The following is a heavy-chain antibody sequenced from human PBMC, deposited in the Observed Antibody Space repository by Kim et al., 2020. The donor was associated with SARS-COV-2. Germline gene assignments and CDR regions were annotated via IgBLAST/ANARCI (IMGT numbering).Heavy chain of an antibody. CDR1: GFTVSGNF. V-gene: IGHV3-53*01. J-gene: IGHJ4*02. CDR3: ARDRANTGFFDY. CDR2: IYTNRET. Sequence: GGSLRLSCAASGFTVSGNFMSWVRQAPGKGLEWVSAIYTNRETYYADSVKGRFTISRDISKNTVYLQMNSLRAEDTAVYYCARDRANTGFFDYWGQGNLVTVSS. D-gene: IGHD4-17*01.